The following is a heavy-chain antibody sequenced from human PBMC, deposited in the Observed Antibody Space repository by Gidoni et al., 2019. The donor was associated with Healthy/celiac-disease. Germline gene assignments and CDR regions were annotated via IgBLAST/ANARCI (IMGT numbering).Heavy chain of an antibody. CDR1: GGSISSGSYY. D-gene: IGHD3-10*01. J-gene: IGHJ4*02. CDR3: ARHRFLMVRVPTDFDY. V-gene: IGHV4-39*01. Sequence: GLVKPSETLSLTCTVSGGSISSGSYYWGWIRQPPGKGLEWIGSIYYSGSTYYNPSLKSRVTISVDTSKNQFSLKLSSVTAADTAGYYCARHRFLMVRVPTDFDYWGQGTLVTVSS. CDR2: IYYSGST.